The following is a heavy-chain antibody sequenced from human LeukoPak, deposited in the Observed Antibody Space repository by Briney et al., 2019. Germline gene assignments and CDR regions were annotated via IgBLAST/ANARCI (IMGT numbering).Heavy chain of an antibody. Sequence: GASVTVSCKVSGYSLSEFSVHWVRQAPGIGLEWMGGFTPEQGETTYAQNFHGRVTMTEDTSTGTAYMELSRLRSDDTAVYYCATGAYGGIYFVFWSRGTLVTVSP. CDR2: FTPEQGET. D-gene: IGHD4-23*01. CDR1: GYSLSEFS. V-gene: IGHV1-24*01. J-gene: IGHJ4*02. CDR3: ATGAYGGIYFVF.